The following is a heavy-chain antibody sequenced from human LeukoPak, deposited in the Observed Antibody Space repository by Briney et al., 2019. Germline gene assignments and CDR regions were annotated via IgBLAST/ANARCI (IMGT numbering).Heavy chain of an antibody. Sequence: SETLSLTCTVSGGSISSSSYYWGWIRQPPGRGLEWIGSIYYSGSTNYNPSLKSRVTMSVDTSKNQFSLKLSSVTAADTAVYYCARDRCSSTSCYGISWFDPWGQGTLVTVSS. CDR2: IYYSGST. D-gene: IGHD2-2*01. CDR1: GGSISSSSYY. J-gene: IGHJ5*02. CDR3: ARDRCSSTSCYGISWFDP. V-gene: IGHV4-39*07.